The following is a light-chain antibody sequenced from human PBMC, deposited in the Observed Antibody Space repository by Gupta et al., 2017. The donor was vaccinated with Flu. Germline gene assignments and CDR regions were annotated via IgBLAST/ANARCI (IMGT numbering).Light chain of an antibody. CDR2: AAS. J-gene: IGKJ4*01. Sequence: DIQLTQSPSFLSASVGDRVTITCRASQGISSYLAWYQQKPGKAPKLLIYAASTLQSGVPSRFSGSGSGTEFTLTISSLQPEDFATYYCQQLNSYLALTFGGGTKAEIK. CDR1: QGISSY. CDR3: QQLNSYLALT. V-gene: IGKV1-9*01.